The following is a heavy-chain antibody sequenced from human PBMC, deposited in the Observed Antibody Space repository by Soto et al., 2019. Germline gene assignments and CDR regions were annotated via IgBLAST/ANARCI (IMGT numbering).Heavy chain of an antibody. V-gene: IGHV4-30-2*01. CDR1: GGSISSGGYS. CDR3: ARDSLRDYSSGWYFDY. Sequence: PSETLSLTCAVSGGSISSGGYSWSWIRQPPGKGLEWIGYIYHSGSTYYNPSLKSRVTISVDRSKNQFSLKLSSVTAADTAVYYCARDSLRDYSSGWYFDYWGQGTLVTVSS. J-gene: IGHJ4*02. D-gene: IGHD6-19*01. CDR2: IYHSGST.